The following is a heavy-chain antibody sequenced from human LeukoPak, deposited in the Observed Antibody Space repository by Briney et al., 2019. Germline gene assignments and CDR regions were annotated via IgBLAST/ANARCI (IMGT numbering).Heavy chain of an antibody. CDR2: ISYSGNT. CDR1: TASISSHY. V-gene: IGHV4-59*11. CDR3: ARNTAGYLYYYMDV. Sequence: PSETLSLTCTVSTASISSHYWTWIRQPPGKGLEWIGYISYSGNTNYNPSLKSRVTISVDTSNNQFSLKLSSVTAADTAVYYCARNTAGYLYYYMDVWGRGTTVTVSS. D-gene: IGHD5-12*01. J-gene: IGHJ6*03.